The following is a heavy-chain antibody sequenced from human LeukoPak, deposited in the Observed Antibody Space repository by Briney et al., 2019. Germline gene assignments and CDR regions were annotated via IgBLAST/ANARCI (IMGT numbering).Heavy chain of an antibody. CDR1: GGSISSSSYY. D-gene: IGHD5-18*01. V-gene: IGHV4-39*07. CDR3: ARRPKQLLLIVDAFDI. CDR2: IYYSGST. Sequence: SETLSLTCTVSGGSISSSSYYWGWIRQPPGKGLDWIGSIYYSGSTYYNPSLKSRVTISVDTSKNQFSLKLSSVTAADTAVYYCARRPKQLLLIVDAFDIWGQGTMVTVSS. J-gene: IGHJ3*02.